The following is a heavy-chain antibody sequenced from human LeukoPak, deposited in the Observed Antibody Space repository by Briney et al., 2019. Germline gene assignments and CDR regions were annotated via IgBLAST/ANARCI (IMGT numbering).Heavy chain of an antibody. Sequence: GGSLRLSCAASGFTFSSYWMHWVRQAPGKGLVRVSRVNSDGSSTSYADSVKGRFTISRDNAKNTLYLQMNSLRAEDTAVYYCARRCSVGVCSLDYWGQGTLVTVSS. CDR1: GFTFSSYW. J-gene: IGHJ4*02. V-gene: IGHV3-74*01. D-gene: IGHD2-15*01. CDR2: VNSDGSST. CDR3: ARRCSVGVCSLDY.